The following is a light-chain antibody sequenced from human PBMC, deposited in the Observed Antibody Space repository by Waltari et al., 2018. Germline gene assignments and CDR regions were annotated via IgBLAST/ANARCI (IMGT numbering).Light chain of an antibody. J-gene: IGLJ2*01. CDR2: DVT. Sequence: QSDLTQPASVSGSPGQSITISCTGTSTDVGRSTYVSWYQQHPGKAPKLMIYDVTHRPSGVSDRFSGSKSGNTASLTISGLQAEDEADYYCSSLSSSSTLVVFGGGTKLTVL. V-gene: IGLV2-14*03. CDR3: SSLSSSSTLVV. CDR1: STDVGRSTY.